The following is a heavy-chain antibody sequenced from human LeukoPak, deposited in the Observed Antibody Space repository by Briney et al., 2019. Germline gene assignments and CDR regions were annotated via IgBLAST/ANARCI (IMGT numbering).Heavy chain of an antibody. J-gene: IGHJ3*02. V-gene: IGHV5-51*01. CDR3: AADYYDSSGYAIDAFDI. D-gene: IGHD3-22*01. Sequence: GESLKISCKGSGYSFTSYWIGWVRQMPGKGLGWMGIIYPGDSDTRYSPSFQGQVTISADKSISTAYLQWSSLKASDTAMYYCAADYYDSSGYAIDAFDIWGQGTMVTVSS. CDR1: GYSFTSYW. CDR2: IYPGDSDT.